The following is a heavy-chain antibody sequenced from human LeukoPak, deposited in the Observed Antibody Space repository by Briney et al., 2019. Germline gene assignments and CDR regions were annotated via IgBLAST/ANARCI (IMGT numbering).Heavy chain of an antibody. Sequence: GGSLRLSCAASGFTFSDHYMSWIRQAPGKGLEWVSYISPSGSTKYYAGSVTGRFTIPRDNSKNSLYLQMNSLRAEDTAVYYCARDCGGDCHLVYYYSGMEVWGQGTTVTVSS. CDR1: GFTFSDHY. D-gene: IGHD2-21*02. V-gene: IGHV3-11*01. J-gene: IGHJ6*02. CDR3: ARDCGGDCHLVYYYSGMEV. CDR2: ISPSGSTK.